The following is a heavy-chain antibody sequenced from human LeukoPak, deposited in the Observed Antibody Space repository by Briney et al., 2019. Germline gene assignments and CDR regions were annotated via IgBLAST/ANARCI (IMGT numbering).Heavy chain of an antibody. V-gene: IGHV3-7*01. CDR2: IKQDGSEK. D-gene: IGHD3-3*01. CDR3: ARDLEYYDFWSGEGYYYMDV. CDR1: GFTFSSYW. Sequence: GGSLRLSCAASGFTFSSYWMSWVRQAPGKGLEWVANIKQDGSEKYYVDSVKGRFTISRDNAKNSLYLQMNSLRAEDTAVYYCARDLEYYDFWSGEGYYYMDVWGKGTTVTVSS. J-gene: IGHJ6*03.